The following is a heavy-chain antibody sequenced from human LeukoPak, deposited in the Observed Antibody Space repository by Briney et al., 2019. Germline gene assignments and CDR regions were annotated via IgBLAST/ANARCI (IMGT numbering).Heavy chain of an antibody. V-gene: IGHV3-48*01. Sequence: GGSLRLSCAASGFTFSSYSMNWVRQAPGKGLEWVSYISSSSSTIYYADSVKGRFTVSRDNAKNSLYLQMSTLRAEDTAVYYCAKDFGKYQLLSDFDYWGQGTLVTVSS. CDR3: AKDFGKYQLLSDFDY. CDR1: GFTFSSYS. CDR2: ISSSSSTI. J-gene: IGHJ4*02. D-gene: IGHD2-2*01.